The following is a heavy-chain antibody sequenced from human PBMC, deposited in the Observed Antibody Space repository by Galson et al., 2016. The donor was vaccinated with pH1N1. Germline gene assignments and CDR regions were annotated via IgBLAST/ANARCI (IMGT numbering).Heavy chain of an antibody. V-gene: IGHV1-2*02. CDR3: TTAGVVISATGEY. D-gene: IGHD2-15*01. CDR1: GYTFTDYY. J-gene: IGHJ4*02. Sequence: SVKVSCKASGYTFTDYYKHWVRQAPGQGLEWMGWINLKTGATKSASKFQGRVTMTRDTSIGTTYMGLTSLTSDDTAIYFCTTAGVVISATGEYWGQGSLITVSS. CDR2: INLKTGAT.